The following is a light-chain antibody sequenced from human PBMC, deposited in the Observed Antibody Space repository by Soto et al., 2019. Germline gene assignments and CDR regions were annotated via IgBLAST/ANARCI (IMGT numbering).Light chain of an antibody. CDR3: QQYDSDSLT. CDR1: QNINRW. CDR2: KAS. V-gene: IGKV1-5*03. J-gene: IGKJ4*01. Sequence: DIQMTQSPSTLSASVGDRVTITCRASQNINRWLAWYQQKPGKAPKVLIYKASALERGVPLRFSGSRSGTEFTLTISSLQPDDVATYYCQQYDSDSLTFGGGTKVEIE.